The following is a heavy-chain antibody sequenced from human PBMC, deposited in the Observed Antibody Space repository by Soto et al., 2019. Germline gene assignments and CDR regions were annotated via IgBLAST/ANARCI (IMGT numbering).Heavy chain of an antibody. V-gene: IGHV3-9*01. Sequence: SLRLSCAASGFTFDDYAMHWVRQAPGKGLEWVSGISWNSGSIGYADSVKGRFTISRDNAKNSLYLQMNSLRAEDTALYYCAKDIRYYDILPGYAYGMDVWRHGTTVTVS. CDR1: GFTFDDYA. CDR2: ISWNSGSI. CDR3: AKDIRYYDILPGYAYGMDV. J-gene: IGHJ6*02. D-gene: IGHD3-9*01.